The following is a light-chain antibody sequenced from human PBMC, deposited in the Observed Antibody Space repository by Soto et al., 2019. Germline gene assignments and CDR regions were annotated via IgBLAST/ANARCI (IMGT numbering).Light chain of an antibody. J-gene: IGKJ3*01. CDR2: DAS. Sequence: EIVLTQSPATLSLSPGERATLYCRASQSVSSYLAWYQQRPGQAPRLLIYDASNRATGIPARFSGSGSGTDFTLTISSLEPEDFAVYYCQQRTRWPFTFGPGTKVDIK. CDR1: QSVSSY. V-gene: IGKV3-11*01. CDR3: QQRTRWPFT.